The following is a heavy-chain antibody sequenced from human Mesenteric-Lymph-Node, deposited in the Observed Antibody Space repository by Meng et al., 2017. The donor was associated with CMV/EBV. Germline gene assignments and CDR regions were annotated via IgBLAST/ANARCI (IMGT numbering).Heavy chain of an antibody. V-gene: IGHV4-59*01. D-gene: IGHD1-14*01. CDR1: GYSISSYY. CDR2: IYYSGST. Sequence: GSLRLSCSVSGYSISSYYWSWIRQPPGKGLEWMGDIYYSGSTNYNPSLKSRVTISVDTSKNQFSLKLSSVTAADTAVYYGARTTSLAGLRDLYGMDVWGQGTMVTVSS. J-gene: IGHJ6*02. CDR3: ARTTSLAGLRDLYGMDV.